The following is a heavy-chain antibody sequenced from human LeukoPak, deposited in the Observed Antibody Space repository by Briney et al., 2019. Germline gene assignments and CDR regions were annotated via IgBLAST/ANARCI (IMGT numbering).Heavy chain of an antibody. V-gene: IGHV3-33*08. CDR3: ARDLYDALTTPGY. J-gene: IGHJ4*02. CDR2: IWYDGSNK. D-gene: IGHD4/OR15-4a*01. Sequence: GGSLRLSCAASGFTFSSYAMHWVRQAPGKGLEWVAVIWYDGSNKYYADSVKGRFTISRDNSKNTLYLQMNSPRAEDTAVYYCARDLYDALTTPGYWGQGTLVTVSS. CDR1: GFTFSSYA.